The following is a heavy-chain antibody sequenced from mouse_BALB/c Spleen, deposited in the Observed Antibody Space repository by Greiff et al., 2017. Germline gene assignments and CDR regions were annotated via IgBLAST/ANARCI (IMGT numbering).Heavy chain of an antibody. Sequence: VMLVESGPGLVQPSQSLSITCTVSGFSLTSYGVHWVRQSPGKGLEWLGVIWSGGSTDYNAAFISRLSISKDNSKSQVFFKMNSLQANDTAIYYCARNHASRGYFDVWGAGTTVTVSS. V-gene: IGHV2-2*02. D-gene: IGHD1-1*01. CDR3: ARNHASRGYFDV. CDR2: IWSGGST. CDR1: GFSLTSYG. J-gene: IGHJ1*01.